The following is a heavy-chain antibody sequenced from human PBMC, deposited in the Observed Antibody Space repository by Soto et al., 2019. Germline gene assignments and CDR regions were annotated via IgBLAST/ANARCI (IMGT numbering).Heavy chain of an antibody. J-gene: IGHJ5*02. V-gene: IGHV3-48*03. D-gene: IGHD6-13*01. CDR3: ARGSSSWYNWFDT. Sequence: GGSLRLSCAASGFTFSSYEMNWVRQAPGKGLEWVSYISSSGSTIYYADSVKGRFTISRDNAKNSLYLQMNSLRAEDTAVYYCARGSSSWYNWFDTWGQGTLVTVSS. CDR2: ISSSGSTI. CDR1: GFTFSSYE.